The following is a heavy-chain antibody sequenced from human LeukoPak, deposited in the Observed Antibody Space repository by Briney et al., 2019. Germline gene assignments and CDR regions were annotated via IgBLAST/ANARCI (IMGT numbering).Heavy chain of an antibody. CDR2: INPNRGDT. D-gene: IGHD3-22*01. V-gene: IGHV1-2*02. J-gene: IGHJ4*02. CDR1: GYTLTGSY. CDR3: ARGFSMIEDY. Sequence: GASVKVSCNASGYTLTGSYIHWVRQAPGQGLEWMGWINPNRGDTNYAQKFEGRVTMTRDTSISTAYMELSSLRSDDTAVYYCARGFSMIEDYWGQGTLVTVSS.